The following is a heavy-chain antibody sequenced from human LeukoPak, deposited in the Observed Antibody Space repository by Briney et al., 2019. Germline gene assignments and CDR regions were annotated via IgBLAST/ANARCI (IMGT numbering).Heavy chain of an antibody. CDR1: GYNFTSYW. V-gene: IGHV5-51*01. CDR2: IYPGDSDT. D-gene: IGHD5-18*01. J-gene: IGHJ4*02. CDR3: ARPTDSYGPGFDY. Sequence: GESLKISCKGFGYNFTSYWIGWVRQMPGKGLEWMGIIYPGDSDTRYSPSFQGQVTISADKSISTAYLQWSSLKASDTAMYYCARPTDSYGPGFDYWGQGTLVSVSS.